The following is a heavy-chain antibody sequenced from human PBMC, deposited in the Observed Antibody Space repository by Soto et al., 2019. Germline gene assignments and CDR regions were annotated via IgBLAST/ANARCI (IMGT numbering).Heavy chain of an antibody. J-gene: IGHJ4*02. CDR1: GGTFNTYT. Sequence: QVQVVQSGAEVKKPESSVKVSCKPSGGTFNTYTVNWVRLAPGHGLEWMGRFIPILDMANYAQKFKDRVTITADRSTFTAYMELNSLTSDDTAVYYCAITYCRDNSCPRDFAFWGPGTRVTVSS. CDR2: FIPILDMA. CDR3: AITYCRDNSCPRDFAF. V-gene: IGHV1-69*02. D-gene: IGHD2-21*01.